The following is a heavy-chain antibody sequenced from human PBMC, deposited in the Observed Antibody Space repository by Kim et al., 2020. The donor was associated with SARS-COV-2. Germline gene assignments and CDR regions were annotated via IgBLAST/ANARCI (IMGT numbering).Heavy chain of an antibody. CDR3: ARVHYDILTGYSFDY. D-gene: IGHD3-9*01. Sequence: DAVQGRFTIARDNAKKSLYLQMNSRRAEDTAVYYCARVHYDILTGYSFDYWGQGTLVTVSS. J-gene: IGHJ4*02. V-gene: IGHV3-11*05.